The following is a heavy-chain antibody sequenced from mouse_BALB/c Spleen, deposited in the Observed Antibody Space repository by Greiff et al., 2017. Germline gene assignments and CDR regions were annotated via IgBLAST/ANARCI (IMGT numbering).Heavy chain of an antibody. Sequence: EVQVVESGGGLVQPGGSLKLSCAASGFTFSSYGMSWVRQTPDKRLELVATINSNGGSTYYPDSVKGRFTISRDNAKNTLYLQMSSLKSEDTAMYYCARDGVYGNYEGFAYWGQGTLVTVSA. CDR1: GFTFSSYG. CDR3: ARDGVYGNYEGFAY. D-gene: IGHD2-1*01. V-gene: IGHV5-6-3*01. CDR2: INSNGGST. J-gene: IGHJ3*01.